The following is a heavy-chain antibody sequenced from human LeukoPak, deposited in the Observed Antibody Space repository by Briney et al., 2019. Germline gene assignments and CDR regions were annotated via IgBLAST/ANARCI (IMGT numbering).Heavy chain of an antibody. J-gene: IGHJ5*02. CDR2: IYHSGSN. V-gene: IGHV4-4*02. CDR3: ARVGASKEGATIDWFDP. Sequence: SGTLSLTCAVSGGSISSSNWWSWVRQPPGKGLEWIEEIYHSGSNNYNPSLKSRVTISVDKSKNQFSLKLSSVTAADTAVYYCARVGASKEGATIDWFDPWGQGTLVTVSS. CDR1: GGSISSSNW. D-gene: IGHD1-26*01.